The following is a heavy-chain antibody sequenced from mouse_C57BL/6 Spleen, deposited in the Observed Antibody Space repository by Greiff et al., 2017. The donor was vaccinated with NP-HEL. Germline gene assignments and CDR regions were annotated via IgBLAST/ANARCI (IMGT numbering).Heavy chain of an antibody. CDR2: IYIGNGYT. CDR1: GYTFTSYG. Sequence: VQLQQSGAELVRPGSSVKMSCKTSGYTFTSYGINWVKQRPGQGLEWIGYIYIGNGYTEYNEKFKGKATLTSDTSSSTAYMQLRSLTSEDSAIYVWASGGYGGGVYAMDYWGQGASVNVAS. D-gene: IGHD2-2*01. J-gene: IGHJ4*01. CDR3: ASGGYGGGVYAMDY. V-gene: IGHV1-58*01.